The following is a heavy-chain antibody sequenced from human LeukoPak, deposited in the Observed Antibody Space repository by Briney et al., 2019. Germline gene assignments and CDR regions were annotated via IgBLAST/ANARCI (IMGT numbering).Heavy chain of an antibody. D-gene: IGHD4-17*01. CDR2: ISYDGSNK. V-gene: IGHV3-30*14. CDR1: GFTFSGYA. CDR3: ARGGVTTGRFWYYYYYMDV. J-gene: IGHJ6*03. Sequence: GGSLRLSCAASGFTFSGYAMHWVRQAPGKGLEWVAVISYDGSNKFYADSVKGRFTISRDNSKNTLYLQMGSLRAEDMAVYYCARGGVTTGRFWYYYYYMDVWGKGTTVTISS.